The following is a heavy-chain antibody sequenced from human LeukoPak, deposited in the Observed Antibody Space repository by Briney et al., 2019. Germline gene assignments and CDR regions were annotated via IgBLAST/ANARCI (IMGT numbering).Heavy chain of an antibody. D-gene: IGHD2-21*02. V-gene: IGHV1-2*02. CDR2: INPNSGGT. Sequence: RASVKVSCKASGYTFTGYYMHWVRQAPGQGLEWMGWINPNSGGTNYAQKFQGRVTMTRDTSISSAYMELSRLRSDDTAVYYCARETWENCGGDCYYGYFDYWGQGTLVTVSS. J-gene: IGHJ4*02. CDR3: ARETWENCGGDCYYGYFDY. CDR1: GYTFTGYY.